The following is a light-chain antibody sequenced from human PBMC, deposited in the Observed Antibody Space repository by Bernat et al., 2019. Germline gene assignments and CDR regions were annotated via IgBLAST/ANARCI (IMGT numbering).Light chain of an antibody. CDR1: QSISSY. Sequence: DIQMTQSPSSLSASVGDRVTITCRASQSISSYLNWYQQKPGKAPKLLIYAASSLQSGVPSRFSGSGSGTDFTLTISSLQPEDFATYYCQQSYSTPSTFGQVTKLDIK. CDR3: QQSYSTPST. J-gene: IGKJ2*02. V-gene: IGKV1-39*01. CDR2: AAS.